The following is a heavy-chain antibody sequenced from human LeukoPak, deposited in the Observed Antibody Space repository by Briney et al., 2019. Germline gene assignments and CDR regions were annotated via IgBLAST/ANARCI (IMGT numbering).Heavy chain of an antibody. CDR2: IYYSGST. J-gene: IGHJ4*02. CDR1: GGSISSYY. CDR3: ARGLYYDSSGYYPFDY. Sequence: PSETLSLTCTVSGGSISSYYWSWIRQPPGKGLEWIGYIYYSGSTNYNPSLKGRVTISVDTSKNQFSLKLSSVTAADTAVYYCARGLYYDSSGYYPFDYWGQGTLVTVSS. D-gene: IGHD3-22*01. V-gene: IGHV4-59*12.